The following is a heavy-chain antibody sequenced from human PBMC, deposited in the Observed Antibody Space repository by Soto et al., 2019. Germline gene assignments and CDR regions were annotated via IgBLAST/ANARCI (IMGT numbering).Heavy chain of an antibody. V-gene: IGHV1-69*12. Sequence: QVQLVQSGAEVKKPGSSVNVSCKASGGTFSSYAISWVRQAPGQGLEWMGGIIPIFGTANYAQKFQGRVTITDDEPTSTAYRQLSSQRSEDTAVYYGARDRFGETAAGPFSDYWGQGTLVTVSS. J-gene: IGHJ4*02. CDR2: IIPIFGTA. D-gene: IGHD6-13*01. CDR1: GGTFSSYA. CDR3: ARDRFGETAAGPFSDY.